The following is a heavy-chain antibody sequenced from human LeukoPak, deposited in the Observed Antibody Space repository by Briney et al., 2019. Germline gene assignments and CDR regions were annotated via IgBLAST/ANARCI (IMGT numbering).Heavy chain of an antibody. D-gene: IGHD2-2*01. J-gene: IGHJ5*02. CDR3: ARGYCSSTSCYPHWFDP. V-gene: IGHV4-34*01. CDR1: GGSFSGYY. Sequence: SETLSLTCAVYGGSFSGYYWSWIRQPPGKGLEWIGEINHSGSTNYNPSLKSRVTISVDTSKNQFSLKLSSVTAADTAVYYCARGYCSSTSCYPHWFDPWGQGTLVTVSS. CDR2: INHSGST.